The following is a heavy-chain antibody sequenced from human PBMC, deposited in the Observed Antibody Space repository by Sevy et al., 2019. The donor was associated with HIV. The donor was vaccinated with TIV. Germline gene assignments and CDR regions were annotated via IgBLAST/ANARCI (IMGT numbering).Heavy chain of an antibody. V-gene: IGHV1-69*13. D-gene: IGHD3-22*01. CDR2: IIPIFGTA. Sequence: ASVKVSCKASGGTFSSYAISWVRQAPGQGLEWMGGIIPIFGTANYAQKFQGRVTITADESTSTAYMELSSLRSEDTAVYCCARGGANYYDSSGYYYFDYWGQGTLVTVSS. CDR1: GGTFSSYA. J-gene: IGHJ4*02. CDR3: ARGGANYYDSSGYYYFDY.